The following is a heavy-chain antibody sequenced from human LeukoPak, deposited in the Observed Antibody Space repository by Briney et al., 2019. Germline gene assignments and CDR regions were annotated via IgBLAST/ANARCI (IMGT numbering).Heavy chain of an antibody. CDR2: ISSSSSTI. Sequence: GGSLRLSCAASGFTFSSYSMNWVRQAPGKGLEWVSYISSSSSTIYYADSVKGRFTISRDNAKNSLYLQTNSLRDEDTAVYYCARGPLELDYWGQGTLVTVSS. V-gene: IGHV3-48*02. CDR3: ARGPLELDY. CDR1: GFTFSSYS. J-gene: IGHJ4*02. D-gene: IGHD1-1*01.